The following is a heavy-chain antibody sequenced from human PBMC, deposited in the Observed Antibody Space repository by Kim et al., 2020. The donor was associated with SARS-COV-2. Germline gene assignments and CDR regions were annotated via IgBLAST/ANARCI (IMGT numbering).Heavy chain of an antibody. V-gene: IGHV3-23*01. CDR2: ISGSGGST. J-gene: IGHJ6*02. CDR3: AKGRITMVRGVHKYYYGMDV. Sequence: GGSLRLSCAASGFTFSSYAMSWVRQAPGKGLEWVSAISGSGGSTYYADSVKGRFTISRDNSKNTLYLQMNSLRAEDTAVYYCAKGRITMVRGVHKYYYGMDVWGQGTTVTVSS. D-gene: IGHD3-10*01. CDR1: GFTFSSYA.